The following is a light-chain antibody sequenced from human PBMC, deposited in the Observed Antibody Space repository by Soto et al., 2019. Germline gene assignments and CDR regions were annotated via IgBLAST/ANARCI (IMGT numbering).Light chain of an antibody. V-gene: IGLV3-1*01. Sequence: SYELTQPPSVSVSPGQTASITCSGDKLGDKYACWYQQKPGQSPVLVMYQHSRRPSGIPERFSGSNSGNTATLTISGTQAMDEADYYCQAWDSSTDVVFGGGTKVTVL. CDR3: QAWDSSTDVV. J-gene: IGLJ2*01. CDR2: QHS. CDR1: KLGDKY.